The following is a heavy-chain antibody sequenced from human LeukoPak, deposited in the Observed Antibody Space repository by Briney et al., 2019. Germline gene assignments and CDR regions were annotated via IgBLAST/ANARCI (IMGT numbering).Heavy chain of an antibody. CDR3: ARGVELHYYDSSGYHDY. CDR1: GGSISSGGYS. CDR2: IYYSGST. D-gene: IGHD3-22*01. Sequence: SETLSLTCAVSGGSISSGGYSWSWIRQPPGKGLEWIGYIYYSGSTYYNPSLKSRVTISVDTSKNQFSLKLSSVTAADTAVYYCARGVELHYYDSSGYHDYWGQGTLVTVSS. V-gene: IGHV4-30-4*07. J-gene: IGHJ4*02.